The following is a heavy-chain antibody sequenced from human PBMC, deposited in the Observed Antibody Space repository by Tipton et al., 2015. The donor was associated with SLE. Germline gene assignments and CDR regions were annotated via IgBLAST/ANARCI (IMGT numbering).Heavy chain of an antibody. CDR3: AREGRGWDDY. CDR1: GGSFSGYY. D-gene: IGHD3-10*01. J-gene: IGHJ4*02. V-gene: IGHV4-34*01. Sequence: TLSLTCAVYGGSFSGYYLGWIRQPPGKGLEWIGEINHSGSTNYNPSLKSRVTISVDTSKNQFSLKLSAVTAADTAVYYCAREGRGWDDYWGQGTLVTVTS. CDR2: INHSGST.